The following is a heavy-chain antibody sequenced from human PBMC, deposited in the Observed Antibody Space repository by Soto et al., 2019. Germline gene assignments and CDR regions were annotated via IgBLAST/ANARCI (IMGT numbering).Heavy chain of an antibody. CDR3: ARGGGSYHYLGYYGMDV. Sequence: QVQLVESGGGVVQPGRSLRLSCAASGFTFSSYAMHWVRQAPGKGLEWVAVISYDGSNKYYPDSVKGRFTISRDNSKNTLYLQMNSLRAEDTAVYYCARGGGSYHYLGYYGMDVWGQGTTVTVSS. CDR1: GFTFSSYA. CDR2: ISYDGSNK. V-gene: IGHV3-30-3*01. D-gene: IGHD1-26*01. J-gene: IGHJ6*02.